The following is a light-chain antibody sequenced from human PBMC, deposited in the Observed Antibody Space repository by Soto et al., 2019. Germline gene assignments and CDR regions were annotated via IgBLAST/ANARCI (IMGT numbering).Light chain of an antibody. Sequence: QSALTQPASVSGSPGQSNTISCTGTRSDVGGYNYVSWYQQHPGKAPKLMIYDVSNRPSGVSNRFSGSKSGNTASLTSSGLQGEDEADYYCRSYTSSSTLVFGTGTKLTV. J-gene: IGLJ1*01. V-gene: IGLV2-14*01. CDR2: DVS. CDR1: RSDVGGYNY. CDR3: RSYTSSSTLV.